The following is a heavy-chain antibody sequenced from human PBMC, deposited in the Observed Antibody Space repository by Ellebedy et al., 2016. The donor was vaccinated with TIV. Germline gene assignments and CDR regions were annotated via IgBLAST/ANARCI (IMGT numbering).Heavy chain of an antibody. CDR3: ARGGGCGSGDCWAFDH. Sequence: PGGSLRLSCAASGFTFSSHWMHWVRQAPGKGLVWVSRINSDGSSTSYADSVKGRFTISRDNAKNTLYLQMNSLRAEDTAVYYCARGGGCGSGDCWAFDHWGQGTLVTVSS. CDR2: INSDGSST. D-gene: IGHD2-21*02. V-gene: IGHV3-74*01. CDR1: GFTFSSHW. J-gene: IGHJ4*02.